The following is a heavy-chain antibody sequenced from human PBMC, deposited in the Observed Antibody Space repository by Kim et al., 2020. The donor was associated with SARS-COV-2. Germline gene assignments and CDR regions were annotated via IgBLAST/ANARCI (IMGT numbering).Heavy chain of an antibody. CDR1: GFTFSDYW. D-gene: IGHD3-16*01. CDR3: ARNLLARSGPFTYLDP. V-gene: IGHV3-7*01. J-gene: IGHJ5*02. Sequence: GGSLRLSCAASGFTFSDYWMSWIRQTPGKGLEWVANIKQDGSEKYYVDSVKGRFTISRDNAKNSLYLEMNNVRAEDAATYYCARNLLARSGPFTYLDPWGRGTQVTVSS. CDR2: IKQDGSEK.